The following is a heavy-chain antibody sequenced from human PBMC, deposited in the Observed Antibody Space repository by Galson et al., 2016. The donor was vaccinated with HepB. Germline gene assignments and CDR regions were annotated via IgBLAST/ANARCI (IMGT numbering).Heavy chain of an antibody. Sequence: TLSLTCTVSGGSITNGGFYWAWIRQPAGKGLEWIGQIYTSGITHYKPSLNSRVTISLDTSKNQLSLKLRSVTAADTAIYYCARGAVVVTDVYYYAMDVWGKGTTVIIS. CDR3: ARGAVVVTDVYYYAMDV. CDR1: GGSITNGGFY. J-gene: IGHJ6*04. D-gene: IGHD2-21*02. V-gene: IGHV4-61*09. CDR2: IYTSGIT.